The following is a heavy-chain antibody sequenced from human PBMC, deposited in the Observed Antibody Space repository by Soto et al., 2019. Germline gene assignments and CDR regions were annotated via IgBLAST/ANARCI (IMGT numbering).Heavy chain of an antibody. J-gene: IGHJ4*02. CDR3: ARVRTPFKYYFDY. Sequence: EVQLVESGGGLVQPGGSLRLSGAASGFTFSSYWMSWVRQAPGKGLEWVANIKQDGSEKYYVDSVKGRFTISRDNAKNSLYLQMNSLRAEDTAVYYCARVRTPFKYYFDYWGQGTLVTVSS. CDR1: GFTFSSYW. CDR2: IKQDGSEK. V-gene: IGHV3-7*01.